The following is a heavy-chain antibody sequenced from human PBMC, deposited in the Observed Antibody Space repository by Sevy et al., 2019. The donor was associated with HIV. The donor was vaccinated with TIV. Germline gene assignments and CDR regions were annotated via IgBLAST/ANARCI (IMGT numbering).Heavy chain of an antibody. Sequence: ASVKVSCKASGFTFASSAMQWVRQARGQRLEWIGWIVVGSGNTNFAQKFHERVTITRDMSTSTAYMELSSLRSEDTAVYYCAAGLTYRGSSWTVGMDVWGQGTTVTVSS. D-gene: IGHD6-13*01. CDR1: GFTFASSA. CDR3: AAGLTYRGSSWTVGMDV. J-gene: IGHJ6*02. CDR2: IVVGSGNT. V-gene: IGHV1-58*02.